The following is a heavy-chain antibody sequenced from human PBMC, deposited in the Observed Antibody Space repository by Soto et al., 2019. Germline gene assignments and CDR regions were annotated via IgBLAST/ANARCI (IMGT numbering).Heavy chain of an antibody. CDR1: GFTFSSYG. V-gene: IGHV3-33*01. CDR2: IWYDGSNK. J-gene: IGHJ6*02. Sequence: HPGGSLRLSCAASGFTFSSYGMHWVRQAPGKGLEWVAVIWYDGSNKYYADSVKGRFTISRDNSKNTLYLQMNSLRAEDTAVYYCARDYYDFWSGPYYYYGMDVWGQGTTVTVSS. D-gene: IGHD3-3*01. CDR3: ARDYYDFWSGPYYYYGMDV.